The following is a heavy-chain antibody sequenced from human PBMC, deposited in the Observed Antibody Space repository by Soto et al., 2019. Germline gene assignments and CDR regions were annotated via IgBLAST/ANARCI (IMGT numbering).Heavy chain of an antibody. CDR3: ARVVGGYYYGMDV. J-gene: IGHJ6*01. V-gene: IGHV4-4*02. CDR2: IYHSGST. D-gene: IGHD2-2*01. Sequence: QVQLQESGPGLVKPSGTLSLTCAVSGGSISSSNWWSWVRQPPGKGLEWIGGIYHSGSTNYNPSLKSRVTISVDKSQNQFSLKLSSVTAADTAVYYCARVVGGYYYGMDVWGQGTTVTVSS. CDR1: GGSISSSNW.